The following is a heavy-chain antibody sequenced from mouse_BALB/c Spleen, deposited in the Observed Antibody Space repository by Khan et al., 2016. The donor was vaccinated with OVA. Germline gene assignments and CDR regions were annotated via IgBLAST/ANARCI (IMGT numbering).Heavy chain of an antibody. D-gene: IGHD1-1*01. V-gene: IGHV1-77*01. J-gene: IGHJ3*01. CDR1: GYIFTDYV. CDR3: ARSYASWFVY. CDR2: IYPGTSTT. Sequence: QVQLQQSGPELVKPGASVKMSCKASGYIFTDYVINWVKQRTGQGLEWIGEIYPGTSTTYYNEKFKGKATLTADKSSNTAYMQLSSLTAEDSAVYSCARSYASWFVYWGQGTLVTVSA.